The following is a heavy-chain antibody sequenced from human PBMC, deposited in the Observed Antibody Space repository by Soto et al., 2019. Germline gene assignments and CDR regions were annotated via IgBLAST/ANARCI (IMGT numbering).Heavy chain of an antibody. J-gene: IGHJ1*01. D-gene: IGHD6-19*01. Sequence: SETLSLTCAVYGGSFSGYYWSWIRQPPGKGLEWIGEINHSGSTNYNPSLKSRVTISVDTSKNQFSLKLSSVTAADTAVYYCARAPYSSGWYWKYFQHWGKGTLVTVSS. CDR3: ARAPYSSGWYWKYFQH. V-gene: IGHV4-34*01. CDR2: INHSGST. CDR1: GGSFSGYY.